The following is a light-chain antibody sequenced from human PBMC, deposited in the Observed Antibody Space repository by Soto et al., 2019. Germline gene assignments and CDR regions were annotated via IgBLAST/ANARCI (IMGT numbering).Light chain of an antibody. Sequence: QSVLTQPPSASGSPGQSVTISCTGTSSDVGSYGYVSWYQQHSGKAPKLMLYEVYKRPSGVPDRFSGSRSGNTASLTVSGLQSEDEANYYCASYAGNDIVLFGGGTQLTDL. V-gene: IGLV2-8*01. CDR3: ASYAGNDIVL. CDR2: EVY. CDR1: SSDVGSYGY. J-gene: IGLJ2*01.